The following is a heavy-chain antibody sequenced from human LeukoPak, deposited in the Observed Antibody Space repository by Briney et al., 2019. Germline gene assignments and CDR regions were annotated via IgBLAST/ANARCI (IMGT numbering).Heavy chain of an antibody. V-gene: IGHV1-2*02. CDR3: ARVYSIAVAAKGY. Sequence: RASVKVSCKASGYTFTGYYMHWVRQAPGQGLEWMGWINPNSGGTNYAQKFQGRVTMTRDTSISTAYMELSRLRSDDTAVYYCARVYSIAVAAKGYWGQGTLVTVSS. CDR1: GYTFTGYY. J-gene: IGHJ4*02. CDR2: INPNSGGT. D-gene: IGHD6-19*01.